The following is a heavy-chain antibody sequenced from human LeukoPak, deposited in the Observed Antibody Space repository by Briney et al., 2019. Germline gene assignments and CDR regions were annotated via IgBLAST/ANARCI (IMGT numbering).Heavy chain of an antibody. CDR1: GGSISSSSYY. CDR2: IYYSGST. CDR3: ARNDLVVPAANPDDY. J-gene: IGHJ4*02. V-gene: IGHV4-39*01. D-gene: IGHD2-2*01. Sequence: SETLSLTCTVSGGSISSSSYYWGWIRQPPGKGLEWIGSIYYSGSTYYNPSLKSRVTISVDTSKNQFSLKLSSVTAADTAVYYCARNDLVVPAANPDDYWGQGTLVTVSS.